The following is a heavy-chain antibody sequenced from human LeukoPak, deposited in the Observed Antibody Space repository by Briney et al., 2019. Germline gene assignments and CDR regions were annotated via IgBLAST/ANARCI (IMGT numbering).Heavy chain of an antibody. Sequence: KAGGSLRLSCAASGFTFSSYSMNWVRQAPGKGLEWVSSISSSSSYIYYADSVKGRFTISRDNAKNSLYLQMNSLRAEDTAVYYCARATTGVVKYYHGMDVWGQGTTVTVSS. J-gene: IGHJ6*02. CDR1: GFTFSSYS. CDR2: ISSSSSYI. CDR3: ARATTGVVKYYHGMDV. D-gene: IGHD3-3*01. V-gene: IGHV3-21*01.